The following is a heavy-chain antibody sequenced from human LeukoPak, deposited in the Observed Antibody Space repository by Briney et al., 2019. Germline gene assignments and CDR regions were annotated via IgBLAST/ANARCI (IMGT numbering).Heavy chain of an antibody. CDR3: ARDVAAAGTNY. J-gene: IGHJ4*02. CDR1: GGSISSSSYY. V-gene: IGHV4-39*02. D-gene: IGHD6-13*01. CDR2: IYCSGST. Sequence: KPSETLSLTCTVSGGSISSSSYYWGWIRQPPGKGLEWIGSIYCSGSTYYNPSLKSRVTISVDTSKNQFSLKLSSVTAADTAVYYCARDVAAAGTNYWGQGTLVTVSS.